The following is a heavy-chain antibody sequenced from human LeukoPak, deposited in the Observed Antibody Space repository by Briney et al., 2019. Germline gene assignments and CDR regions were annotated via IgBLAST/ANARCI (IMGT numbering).Heavy chain of an antibody. V-gene: IGHV4-39*01. Sequence: SETLSLTCTVSGGSISSSSYYWGWIRQPPGKGLEWIGSIYYSGSTYYNPSLKIRVTISVDTSKNQFSLKLSSVTAADTAVYYCARQASAAHDYWGQGTLVTVSS. CDR2: IYYSGST. J-gene: IGHJ4*02. CDR1: GGSISSSSYY. D-gene: IGHD6-13*01. CDR3: ARQASAAHDY.